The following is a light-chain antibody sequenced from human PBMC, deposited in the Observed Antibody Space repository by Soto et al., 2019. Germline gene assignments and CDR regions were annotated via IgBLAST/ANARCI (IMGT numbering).Light chain of an antibody. CDR3: QVWDSSSDHYV. Sequence: SYELTQPPSVSVAPGQTAMITCGGNNIGSKNVHWYQQKPGQAPVLVVYDDSDRPSGIPERFSGSNSGNTATLDISRVEAGDEADYFCQVWDSSSDHYVFGTGTKVTVL. V-gene: IGLV3-21*02. J-gene: IGLJ1*01. CDR2: DDS. CDR1: NIGSKN.